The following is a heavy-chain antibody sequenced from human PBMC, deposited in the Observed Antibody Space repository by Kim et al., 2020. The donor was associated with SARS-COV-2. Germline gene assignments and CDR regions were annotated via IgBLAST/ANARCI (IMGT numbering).Heavy chain of an antibody. CDR2: IYTSGNT. J-gene: IGHJ4*02. CDR1: GGSISSYY. CDR3: AGGRGPAAWY. D-gene: IGHD6-25*01. V-gene: IGHV4-4*07. Sequence: SETLSLTCTVSGGSISSYYWSWIRQPAGKGLEWIGRIYTSGNTNYNPSLRSRVTMSVDTSKNQVSLKLSSVTAADTAVYYCAGGRGPAAWYWGQGTLVTVSS.